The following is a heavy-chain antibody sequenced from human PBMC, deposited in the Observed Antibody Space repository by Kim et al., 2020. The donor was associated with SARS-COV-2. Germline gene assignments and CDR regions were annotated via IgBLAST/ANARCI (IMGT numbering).Heavy chain of an antibody. CDR2: ISYDGSNK. V-gene: IGHV3-30*04. D-gene: IGHD3-16*01. Sequence: GGSLRLSCAASGFTFSSYAMHWVRQAPGKGLEWVAVISYDGSNKYYADSVKGRFTISRDNSKNTLYLQMNSLRAEDTAVYYCARGRVSKMGGYMAVWGKG. CDR3: ARGRVSKMGGYMAV. J-gene: IGHJ6*03. CDR1: GFTFSSYA.